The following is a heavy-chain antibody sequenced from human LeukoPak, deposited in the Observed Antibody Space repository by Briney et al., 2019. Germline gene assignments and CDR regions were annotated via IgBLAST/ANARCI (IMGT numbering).Heavy chain of an antibody. Sequence: GGSLRLSCAASGFTFSSYSMNWVRQAPGKGLEWVSSISSSSSYIYYADSVKGRFTISRDNAKNSLYLQMNSLRAKDTAVYYCARVWGYCSSTSCLYLYYFDYWGQGTLVTVSS. CDR2: ISSSSSYI. CDR3: ARVWGYCSSTSCLYLYYFDY. CDR1: GFTFSSYS. V-gene: IGHV3-21*01. J-gene: IGHJ4*02. D-gene: IGHD2-2*01.